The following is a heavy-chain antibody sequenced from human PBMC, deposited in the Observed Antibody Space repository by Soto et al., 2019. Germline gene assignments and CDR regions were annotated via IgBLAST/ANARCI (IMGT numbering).Heavy chain of an antibody. CDR2: IYHSGST. Sequence: TSETLSLTCAVSGGSISSSNWWSWVRQPPGKGLEWIGEIYHSGSTNYNPSLKSRVTISVDKSKNQFSLKLSSVTAADTAVYYCARAIQLWTIVYYYYYGMDVWGQGTTVTVSS. CDR1: GGSISSSNW. D-gene: IGHD5-18*01. J-gene: IGHJ6*02. V-gene: IGHV4-4*02. CDR3: ARAIQLWTIVYYYYYGMDV.